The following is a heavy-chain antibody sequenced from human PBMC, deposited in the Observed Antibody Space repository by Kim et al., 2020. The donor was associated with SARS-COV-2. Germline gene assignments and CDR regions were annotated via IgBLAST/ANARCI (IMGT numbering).Heavy chain of an antibody. V-gene: IGHV4-34*01. CDR3: ARGTVAGTYYYYYYGMDV. Sequence: KGRITISVDTSKNQFSLKLSSVTAADTAVYYCARGTVAGTYYYYYYGMDVWGQGTTVTVSS. J-gene: IGHJ6*02. D-gene: IGHD6-19*01.